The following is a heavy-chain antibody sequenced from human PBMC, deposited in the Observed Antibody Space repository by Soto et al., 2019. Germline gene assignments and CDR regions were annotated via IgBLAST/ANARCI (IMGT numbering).Heavy chain of an antibody. Sequence: SQTLSLTCAISGDSVSSNTAAWNWTRSSPSRGLEWLGRTYYRSNWRHDYAVSVKSRITVNTCTSKNHFSLQLNSVTPDDTAVYYCTRGVPGSGFDVWGQGTRVTVSS. J-gene: IGHJ4*02. CDR2: TYYRSNWRH. CDR1: GDSVSSNTAA. CDR3: TRGVPGSGFDV. V-gene: IGHV6-1*01. D-gene: IGHD6-19*01.